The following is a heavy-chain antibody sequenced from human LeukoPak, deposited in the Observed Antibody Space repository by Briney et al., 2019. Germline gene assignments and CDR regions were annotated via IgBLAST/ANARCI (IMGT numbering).Heavy chain of an antibody. V-gene: IGHV1-18*01. CDR3: ARDRYCSSTSCYKGVYYYMDA. J-gene: IGHJ6*03. CDR1: GYTFTSYG. D-gene: IGHD2-2*02. CDR2: ISAYNGNT. Sequence: ASVKVSCKASGYTFTSYGISWVRQAPGQGLEWMGWISAYNGNTNYAQKLQGRVTMTTDTSTSTAYMELRSLRSDDTAVYYCARDRYCSSTSCYKGVYYYMDAWGKGTTVTVSS.